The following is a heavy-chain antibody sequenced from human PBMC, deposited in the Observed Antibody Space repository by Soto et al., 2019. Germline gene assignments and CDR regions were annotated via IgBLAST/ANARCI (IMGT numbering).Heavy chain of an antibody. J-gene: IGHJ6*03. Sequence: QVQLVQSGAEVKKPGASVKVSCKASGYTFTSYAMHWVRQAPGQRLEWMGWINAGNGNTKYSQKFQGRVTITRDTSASTAYMELSSLRSGDTAVYYCARGEGYSSSWYYYYYYMDVWGKGTTVTVSS. CDR1: GYTFTSYA. CDR2: INAGNGNT. V-gene: IGHV1-3*01. CDR3: ARGEGYSSSWYYYYYYMDV. D-gene: IGHD6-13*01.